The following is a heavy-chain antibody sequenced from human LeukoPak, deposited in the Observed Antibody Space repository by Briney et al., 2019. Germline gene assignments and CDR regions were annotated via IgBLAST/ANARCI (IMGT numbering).Heavy chain of an antibody. Sequence: ASVKVSCKASGYTFTGYYMHWVRQAPGQGLEWMGWINPNSGGTNYAQKLQGRVTMTRDTSISTAYMELSRLRSDDTAVYYCARENYDFWSGYYTGGPFDYWGQGTLVTVSS. CDR2: INPNSGGT. J-gene: IGHJ4*02. D-gene: IGHD3-3*01. CDR1: GYTFTGYY. V-gene: IGHV1-2*02. CDR3: ARENYDFWSGYYTGGPFDY.